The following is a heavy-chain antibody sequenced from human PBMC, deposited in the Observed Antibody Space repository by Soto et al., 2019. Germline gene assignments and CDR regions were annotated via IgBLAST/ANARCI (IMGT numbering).Heavy chain of an antibody. CDR2: ISSSSSTI. D-gene: IGHD4-17*01. Sequence: EVQLVESGGGLVQPGGSLRLSCAASGFTFSSYSMNWVRQAPGKGLEWVSYISSSSSTIYYVDSVKGRFTISRDNAKNSLYLQMNSLRDEDTAVYYCASEYDYGDLNYYYYGMDVWGQGTTVTVSS. V-gene: IGHV3-48*02. CDR1: GFTFSSYS. J-gene: IGHJ6*02. CDR3: ASEYDYGDLNYYYYGMDV.